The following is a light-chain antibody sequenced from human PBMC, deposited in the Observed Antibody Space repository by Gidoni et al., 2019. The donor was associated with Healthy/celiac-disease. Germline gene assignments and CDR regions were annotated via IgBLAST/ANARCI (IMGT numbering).Light chain of an antibody. CDR3: QQSYSTDT. Sequence: DIQMTQSPSSLSASVGDRVTITCRASQSISSDLNWYQQKPGNAPKLLIYAASSLQSGVPSRFSGSGSGTDFTLTISSLQPEDFATCYCQQSYSTDTFGQGTKLEIK. CDR1: QSISSD. CDR2: AAS. J-gene: IGKJ2*01. V-gene: IGKV1-39*01.